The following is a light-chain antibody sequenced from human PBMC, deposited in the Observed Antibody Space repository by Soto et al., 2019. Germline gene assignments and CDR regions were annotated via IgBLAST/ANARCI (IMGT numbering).Light chain of an antibody. Sequence: SYELTQPLSVSVALGQTASITCGGNNIGSKNVHWYQQKPGQAPVLVIYRDYNRPSGIPERFSGSNSVNTATLSISRAQAGDEADYYCCSYAGSYTWVFGSGTKVTVL. CDR2: RDY. CDR3: CSYAGSYTWV. V-gene: IGLV3-9*01. J-gene: IGLJ1*01. CDR1: NIGSKN.